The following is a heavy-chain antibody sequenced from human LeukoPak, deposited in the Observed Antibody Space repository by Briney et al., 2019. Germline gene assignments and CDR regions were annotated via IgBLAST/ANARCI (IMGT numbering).Heavy chain of an antibody. CDR2: IYYSGST. D-gene: IGHD2-8*02. Sequence: SETLSLTCTVSGGSISSYYWSWIRQPPGKGLEWIGYIYYSGSTNYNPSLKSRVTISVDTSKNQFSLKLSSVTAADTAVYYCARHTGKWLANYYGMDVWGQGTTVTVSS. CDR3: ARHTGKWLANYYGMDV. CDR1: GGSISSYY. V-gene: IGHV4-59*08. J-gene: IGHJ6*02.